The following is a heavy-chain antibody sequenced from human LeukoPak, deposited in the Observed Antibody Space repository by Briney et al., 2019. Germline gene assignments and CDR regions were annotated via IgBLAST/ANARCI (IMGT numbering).Heavy chain of an antibody. J-gene: IGHJ4*02. Sequence: GESLNISCKGSGYSFTSYWIGWVRQMPGKGLEWMGIIYPDDSNIRYSPSFHGQVTISADKSISTAYLQWNSLKASDTAIYYCARLRIFYSSGPRAFDYWSQGTLVTVSS. CDR3: ARLRIFYSSGPRAFDY. CDR1: GYSFTSYW. V-gene: IGHV5-51*01. D-gene: IGHD6-19*01. CDR2: IYPDDSNI.